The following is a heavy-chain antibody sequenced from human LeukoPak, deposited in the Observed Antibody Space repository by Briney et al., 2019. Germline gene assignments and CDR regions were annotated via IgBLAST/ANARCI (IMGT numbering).Heavy chain of an antibody. Sequence: ASVKVSCKASGYTFTGYYMHWVRQAPGQGLEWMGWINPNSGGTNYAQKFQGRVTMTRGTSISTAYMELSRLRSDDTAVYYCARVVAATPESDYWGQGTLVTVSS. CDR2: INPNSGGT. D-gene: IGHD2-15*01. V-gene: IGHV1-2*02. J-gene: IGHJ4*02. CDR1: GYTFTGYY. CDR3: ARVVAATPESDY.